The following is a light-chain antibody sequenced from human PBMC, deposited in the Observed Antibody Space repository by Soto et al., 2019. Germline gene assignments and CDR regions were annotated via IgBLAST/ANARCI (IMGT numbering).Light chain of an antibody. Sequence: DIVMTQFPDSLAVSLGERATINCKSSQSVLWRSRNKNYLAWYQQKPGQPPKLLIYWASTRESGVPDRFSGSGSGTDFTLTISSLQAEDVAVYYCQQYYGAWTFGQGTKVEI. CDR2: WAS. CDR3: QQYYGAWT. J-gene: IGKJ1*01. CDR1: QSVLWRSRNKNY. V-gene: IGKV4-1*01.